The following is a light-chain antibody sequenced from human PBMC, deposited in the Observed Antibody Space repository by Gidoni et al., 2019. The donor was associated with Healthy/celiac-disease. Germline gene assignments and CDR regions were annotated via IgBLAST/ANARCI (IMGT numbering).Light chain of an antibody. CDR1: QGISNS. Sequence: DIQMTQSPSSLSASVGDRVTITCRASQGISNSLAWYQQKPGKAPKLLLYAASRLESGVPSRCSGSGSGTDYTLTISSLQPEDFATYYCQQYYSTPRGTFXGXTKVXIK. CDR2: AAS. V-gene: IGKV1-NL1*01. J-gene: IGKJ4*01. CDR3: QQYYSTPRGT.